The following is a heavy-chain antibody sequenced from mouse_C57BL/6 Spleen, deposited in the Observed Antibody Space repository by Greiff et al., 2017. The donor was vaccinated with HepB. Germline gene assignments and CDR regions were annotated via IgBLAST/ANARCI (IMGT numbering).Heavy chain of an antibody. CDR1: GYTFTSYW. Sequence: QVQLQQPGAELVRPGSSVKLSCKASGYTFTSYWMHWVKQRPIQGLEWIGNIDPSDSATHYNQKFKDKATLTVDKSSSTAYMQLSSLTSEDSAVYYCARGGSDGNFLYWYFDVWGTGTTVTVSS. CDR2: IDPSDSAT. CDR3: ARGGSDGNFLYWYFDV. V-gene: IGHV1-52*01. J-gene: IGHJ1*03. D-gene: IGHD2-1*01.